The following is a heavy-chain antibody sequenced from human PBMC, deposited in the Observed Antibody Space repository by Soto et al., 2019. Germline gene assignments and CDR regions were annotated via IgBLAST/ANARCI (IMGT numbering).Heavy chain of an antibody. CDR3: ARGGTGQHFDP. J-gene: IGHJ5*02. V-gene: IGHV3-23*01. D-gene: IGHD3-16*01. CDR2: VTGNSGST. Sequence: GGSLRLSCAASGFSFSSYTMSWVRQAPGKGLERVSGVTGNSGSTYYADSVKGRFTISRDNSKNTLYLQMNSLRAEDTAIYYCARGGTGQHFDPWGQGTLVTVSS. CDR1: GFSFSSYT.